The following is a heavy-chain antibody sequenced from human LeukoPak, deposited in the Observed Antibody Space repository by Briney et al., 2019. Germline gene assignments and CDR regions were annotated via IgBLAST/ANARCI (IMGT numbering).Heavy chain of an antibody. D-gene: IGHD5-12*01. CDR1: GYTFTGYY. CDR2: INPNSGGT. V-gene: IGHV1-2*02. CDR3: ARASLVAPRNYYMDV. J-gene: IGHJ6*03. Sequence: ASVKVSCKASGYTFTGYYMHWVRQAPGQGLEWMGWINPNSGGTNYAQKLQGRVTMTRDTSISTAYMELSRLRSDDTAVYYCARASLVAPRNYYMDVWGKGTTVTVSS.